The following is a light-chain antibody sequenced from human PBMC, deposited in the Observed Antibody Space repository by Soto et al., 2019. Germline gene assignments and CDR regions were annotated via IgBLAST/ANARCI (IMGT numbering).Light chain of an antibody. J-gene: IGKJ1*01. CDR3: QQYNSYSQT. CDR1: QSISSW. Sequence: DSQRTQSPSTLSGSLGDIVTITCLASQSISSWLAWYQQKPGKAPKLLIYDASSLESGVPSRFSGSGSGTEFTLTISSLQPDDFATYYCQQYNSYSQTFGQGTKVDIK. CDR2: DAS. V-gene: IGKV1-5*01.